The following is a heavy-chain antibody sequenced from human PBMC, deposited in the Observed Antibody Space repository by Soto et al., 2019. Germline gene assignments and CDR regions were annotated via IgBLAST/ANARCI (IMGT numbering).Heavy chain of an antibody. V-gene: IGHV3-23*01. D-gene: IGHD4-4*01. CDR2: MSGSGGST. CDR3: AKDEASNYVYYYYMVV. Sequence: WGSLRLSCSPSRFTLYSYAMSGGPQAPGKGLEWVSAMSGSGGSTYYAAAVKGRFTISRDNSRNTLYLQMNSLRGEDTAVYYCAKDEASNYVYYYYMVVWGKETTVTVSS. J-gene: IGHJ6*03. CDR1: RFTLYSYA.